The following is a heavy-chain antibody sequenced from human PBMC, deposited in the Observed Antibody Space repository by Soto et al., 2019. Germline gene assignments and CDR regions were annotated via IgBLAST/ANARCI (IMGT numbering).Heavy chain of an antibody. Sequence: ASVKVSCEASGGSLSSYAMSWVRQAPGQGLEWMGGIIPIFGTANYAQKFQGRVTITADESTSTAYMELSSLRSEDTAVYYCARDTSPPITMVRGVIISYGMDVWGQGTTVTVSS. CDR1: GGSLSSYA. V-gene: IGHV1-69*13. CDR2: IIPIFGTA. D-gene: IGHD3-10*01. J-gene: IGHJ6*02. CDR3: ARDTSPPITMVRGVIISYGMDV.